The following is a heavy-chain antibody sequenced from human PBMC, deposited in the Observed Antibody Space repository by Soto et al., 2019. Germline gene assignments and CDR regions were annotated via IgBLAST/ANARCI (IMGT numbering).Heavy chain of an antibody. CDR3: ATQLGYCRGGTCYPDF. CDR1: GLTFTSHS. J-gene: IGHJ4*02. V-gene: IGHV3-21*01. CDR2: ISSGSSHI. Sequence: PGGSLRLSCVASGLTFTSHSMTWVRQTPGKGLGWVASISSGSSHIFHADSLRGRFTISRDNTKKSVFLQMHSLRAEDTAVYYCATQLGYCRGGTCYPDFWGQGTLVTVSS. D-gene: IGHD2-15*01.